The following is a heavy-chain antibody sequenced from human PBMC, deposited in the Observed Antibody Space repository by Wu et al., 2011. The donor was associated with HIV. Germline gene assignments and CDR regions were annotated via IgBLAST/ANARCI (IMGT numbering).Heavy chain of an antibody. CDR2: IIPIFSTA. CDR3: ARSGEAAEYYYYYMNV. CDR1: GGTFSSYA. Sequence: QVQLVQSGAEVKKPGSSVKVSCKASGGTFSSYAISWVRQAPGQGLEWMGGIIPIFSTANYAQKFQGRVTITTDESTNTAYMELSSLRSEDTAVYYCARSGEAAEYYYYYMNVWGKGTTVTISS. V-gene: IGHV1-69*05. D-gene: IGHD2-15*01. J-gene: IGHJ6*03.